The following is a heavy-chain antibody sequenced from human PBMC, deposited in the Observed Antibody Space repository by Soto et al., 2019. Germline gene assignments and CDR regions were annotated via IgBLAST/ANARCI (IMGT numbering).Heavy chain of an antibody. CDR1: GDSVSSSSAA. CDR3: ARYTSSWYLED. V-gene: IGHV6-1*01. CDR2: TYYRSKWYA. D-gene: IGHD2-15*01. Sequence: SQTLSLTCAISGDSVSSSSAAWNWIRQSPSGGLEWLGRTYYRSKWYADYALSVRSRITIIPDTSKNQFSLHLNSVTPEDTAVYYCARYTSSWYLEDWGQGTLVTVSS. J-gene: IGHJ4*02.